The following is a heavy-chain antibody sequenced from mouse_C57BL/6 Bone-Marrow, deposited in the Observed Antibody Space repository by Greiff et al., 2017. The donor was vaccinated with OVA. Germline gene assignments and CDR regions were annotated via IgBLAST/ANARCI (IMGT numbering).Heavy chain of an antibody. CDR3: ARSYYYGLYAMDY. CDR2: IRNKANGYTT. J-gene: IGHJ4*01. CDR1: GFTFTDYY. D-gene: IGHD1-1*01. V-gene: IGHV7-3*01. Sequence: EVKLLESGGGLVQPGGSLSLSCAASGFTFTDYYMSWVRQPPGKALEWFGFIRNKANGYTTEYSVSVKGRITISRDSSQSILHLQLNALRAEDSATYTCARSYYYGLYAMDYWGQGTSVTVSS.